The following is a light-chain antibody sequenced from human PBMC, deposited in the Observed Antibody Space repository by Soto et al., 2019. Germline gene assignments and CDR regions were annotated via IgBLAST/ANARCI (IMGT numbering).Light chain of an antibody. J-gene: IGKJ1*01. CDR3: QRYGSSPSWT. V-gene: IGKV3-20*01. CDR2: GAS. CDR1: QSVSTSY. Sequence: EIVLTQSPGTLSLSPGERATLSCRAIQSVSTSYLAWYQQKPGQAPRLLIYGASSRATGIPDRFSGSGSGTDFTLTINRLEPEDFAVYYCQRYGSSPSWTFGQGTNVDIK.